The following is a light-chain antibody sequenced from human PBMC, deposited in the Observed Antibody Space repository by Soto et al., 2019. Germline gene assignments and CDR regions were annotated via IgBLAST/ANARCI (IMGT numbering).Light chain of an antibody. V-gene: IGKV3-20*01. CDR2: GAS. J-gene: IGKJ3*01. CDR3: QQYGSSPFT. CDR1: QSVNNNY. Sequence: EIVLTQSPGTLTLSPGERATLSCRASQSVNNNYLTWYQQKRGQAPRLLIHGASSRDTGIPDRFSGSGYGTDFTLTISRLDPEDFAVDYCQQYGSSPFTFGPGTIVGI.